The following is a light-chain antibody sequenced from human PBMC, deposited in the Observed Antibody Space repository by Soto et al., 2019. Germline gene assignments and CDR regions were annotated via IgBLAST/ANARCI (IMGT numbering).Light chain of an antibody. CDR3: LQCGSSSSFT. Sequence: EIVLTQSPGTLSLSPGERATLSCRASQSVSSSYLAWYQQKPGQAPRLLIYGASGRATGIPHRFSGSGSGTDFTLTISRLHSSPFAVYLCLQCGSSSSFTFGPGTNVDIK. CDR1: QSVSSSY. V-gene: IGKV3-20*01. J-gene: IGKJ3*01. CDR2: GAS.